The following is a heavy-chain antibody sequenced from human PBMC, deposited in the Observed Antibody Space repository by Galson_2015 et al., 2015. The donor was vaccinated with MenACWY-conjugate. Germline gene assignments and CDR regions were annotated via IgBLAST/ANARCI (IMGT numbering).Heavy chain of an antibody. CDR1: GYSFTSYW. V-gene: IGHV5-51*01. D-gene: IGHD2-2*02. CDR3: ARGGYCSGTSCYTDWFDP. Sequence: QSGAEVKKPGESLKISCKGSGYSFTSYWIGWVRQMPGKGLEWMGIIYPGDSDTRYSPSFQGQVTISADKSISTAYLQWSSLKASDTAMYYCARGGYCSGTSCYTDWFDPWGQGTLVTVSS. J-gene: IGHJ5*02. CDR2: IYPGDSDT.